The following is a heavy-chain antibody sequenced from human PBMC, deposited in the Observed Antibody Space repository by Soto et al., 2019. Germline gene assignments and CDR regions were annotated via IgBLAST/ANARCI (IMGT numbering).Heavy chain of an antibody. J-gene: IGHJ5*02. Sequence: EVQLLQSGGGLVQPGGSLRISCAASGFSFSSYAMSWVRQAPGKGLEWVSAISGSGATTFYADSMKGRFTISRDNSRDTLYLQMNSLRAEDTAVYFCAREQCSPLDRYCADGGVDWVDPWGRGTLVTVSA. CDR2: ISGSGATT. CDR1: GFSFSSYA. D-gene: IGHD2-8*01. CDR3: AREQCSPLDRYCADGGVDWVDP. V-gene: IGHV3-23*01.